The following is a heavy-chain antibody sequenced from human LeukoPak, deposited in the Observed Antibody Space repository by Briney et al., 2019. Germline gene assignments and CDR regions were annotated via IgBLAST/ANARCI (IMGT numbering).Heavy chain of an antibody. CDR3: ARGPRTYNWTNYYYYYGMDV. CDR2: INPNSGGT. D-gene: IGHD1-1*01. V-gene: IGHV1-2*02. CDR1: GYTFTGYY. Sequence: ASVKVSCTASGYTFTGYYMHWVRQAPGQGLEWMGWINPNSGGTNYAQKFQGRVTMTRDTSISTAYMELSRLRSDDTAVYYCARGPRTYNWTNYYYYYGMDVWGQGTTVTISS. J-gene: IGHJ6*02.